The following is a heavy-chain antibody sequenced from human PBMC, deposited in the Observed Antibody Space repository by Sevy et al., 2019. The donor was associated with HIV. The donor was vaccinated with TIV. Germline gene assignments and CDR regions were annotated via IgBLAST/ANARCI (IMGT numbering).Heavy chain of an antibody. Sequence: SETLSLTCTVSGGSITSLYWNWIRQPPGKGLEWIANINYNGHINYNPSLKSRGTLSLDTSKNQFSLRLSSVTAADTAMYYCAGENAWGRGYSWGQGTLVTVSS. CDR2: INYNGHI. J-gene: IGHJ4*02. CDR3: AGENAWGRGYS. V-gene: IGHV4-59*08. CDR1: GGSITSLY. D-gene: IGHD1-26*01.